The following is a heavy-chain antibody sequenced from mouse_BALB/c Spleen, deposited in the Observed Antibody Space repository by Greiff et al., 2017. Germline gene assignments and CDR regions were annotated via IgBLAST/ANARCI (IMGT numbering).Heavy chain of an antibody. Sequence: VQLKESGPELVKPGASVKMSCKASGYTFTSYVMHWVKQKPGQGLEWIGYINPYNDGTKYNEKFKGKATLTSDKSSSTAYMELSSLTSEDSAVYYCARGVRDYDVGYWGQGTTLTVSS. V-gene: IGHV1-14*01. CDR3: ARGVRDYDVGY. D-gene: IGHD2-4*01. J-gene: IGHJ2*01. CDR1: GYTFTSYV. CDR2: INPYNDGT.